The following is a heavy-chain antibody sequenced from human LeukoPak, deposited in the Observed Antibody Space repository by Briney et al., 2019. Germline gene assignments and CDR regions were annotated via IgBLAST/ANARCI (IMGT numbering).Heavy chain of an antibody. Sequence: GGSLRLSCAASGFTFSSYGMHWVRQAPGKGLEWVSAITGAGASTYYADSVKGRYAISRDNSRNTLYLQMTSLRAEDTAVYYCAKARGWYAILDASDIWGQGTMVTVSS. J-gene: IGHJ3*02. CDR1: GFTFSSYG. CDR3: AKARGWYAILDASDI. D-gene: IGHD6-19*01. CDR2: ITGAGAST. V-gene: IGHV3-23*01.